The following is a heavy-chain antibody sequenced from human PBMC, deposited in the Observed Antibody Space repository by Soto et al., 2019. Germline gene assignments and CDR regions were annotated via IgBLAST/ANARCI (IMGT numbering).Heavy chain of an antibody. CDR3: ARVTTFYDILTSSYALNYFDY. J-gene: IGHJ4*02. V-gene: IGHV3-53*01. CDR2: IYAGGNT. CDR1: GFSVTSNY. Sequence: GGSLRLSCAASGFSVTSNYMTWVRQAPGKGLECVSVIYAGGNTYYPDSVKDRFTISSDNSKNTLFLQMNNLRAEDTAVYYCARVTTFYDILTSSYALNYFDYWGQGTRVTAPQ. D-gene: IGHD3-9*01.